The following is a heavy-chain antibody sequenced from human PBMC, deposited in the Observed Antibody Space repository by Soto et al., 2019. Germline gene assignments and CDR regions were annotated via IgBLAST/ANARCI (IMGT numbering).Heavy chain of an antibody. CDR1: GYTFTSYG. D-gene: IGHD6-19*01. CDR2: ISAYNGNT. CDR3: AREVYSSGWSRWFDP. V-gene: IGHV1-18*01. J-gene: IGHJ5*02. Sequence: ASVKVSCKASGYTFTSYGISWVRQAPGQGLEWMGWISAYNGNTNYAQKLQGRVTMTTDTSTSTAYMELRSLRSDDTAVYYCAREVYSSGWSRWFDPWGQGTLVTVSS.